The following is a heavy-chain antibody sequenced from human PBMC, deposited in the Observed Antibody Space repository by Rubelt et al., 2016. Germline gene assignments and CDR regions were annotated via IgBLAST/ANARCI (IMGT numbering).Heavy chain of an antibody. J-gene: IGHJ5*02. Sequence: QVQLVQSGAEVKKPGASVKVSCKASGYTFTGYYMHWVRQAPGQGLEWMGRINPNSGGTNYAQKLKGRVTRTRDTSISTAYMELNRLRSDDTAVYYCARGVGTAFDPWGQGTLVTVSS. D-gene: IGHD1-1*01. CDR1: GYTFTGYY. CDR2: INPNSGGT. CDR3: ARGVGTAFDP. V-gene: IGHV1-2*06.